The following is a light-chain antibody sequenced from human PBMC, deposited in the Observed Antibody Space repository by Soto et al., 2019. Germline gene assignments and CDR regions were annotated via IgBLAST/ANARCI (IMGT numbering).Light chain of an antibody. CDR1: QSISVW. J-gene: IGKJ1*01. Sequence: DIQMTQPPSTLSASVGDRVTITWRASQSISVWLAWYQQKAGKAPNLLIYKASRLESGVPSRFSGSGSETEFTLTISGLQAGDSASYYCQRYNCYSPTFGQGSKV. V-gene: IGKV1-5*03. CDR3: QRYNCYSPT. CDR2: KAS.